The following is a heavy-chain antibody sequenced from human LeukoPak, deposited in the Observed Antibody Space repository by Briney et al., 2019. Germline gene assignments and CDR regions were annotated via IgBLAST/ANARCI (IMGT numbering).Heavy chain of an antibody. CDR3: ARASTHRYNWKSGQLNDAFDI. V-gene: IGHV1-18*01. CDR1: GYTFTHYV. CDR2: ISPYNGNT. J-gene: IGHJ3*02. D-gene: IGHD1-20*01. Sequence: ASLKVSCKTSGYTFTHYVISWVRQAPGQGLEWMGRISPYNGNTKYAQKLQGRVTMTTDTSTSTAYMELRSLRSDDTAVYYCARASTHRYNWKSGQLNDAFDIWGQGTIVTVSS.